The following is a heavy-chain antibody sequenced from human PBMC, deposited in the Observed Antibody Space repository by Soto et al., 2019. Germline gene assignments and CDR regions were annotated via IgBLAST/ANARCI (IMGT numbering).Heavy chain of an antibody. D-gene: IGHD3-9*01. J-gene: IGHJ4*02. CDR1: GGSISSYY. V-gene: IGHV2-70*18. Sequence: LSLTCTVSGGSISSYYWSWIRQPPGKALEWLALIDWDDDKYYSTSLKTRLTISKDTSKNQVVLTMTNMDPVDTATYYCARNLRYSDFDYWGQGTLVTVSS. CDR2: IDWDDDK. CDR3: ARNLRYSDFDY.